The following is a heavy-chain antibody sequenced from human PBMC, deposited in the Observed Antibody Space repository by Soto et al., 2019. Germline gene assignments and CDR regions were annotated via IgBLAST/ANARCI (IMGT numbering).Heavy chain of an antibody. CDR3: ARRVWSGYYRPPNWYDP. D-gene: IGHD3-3*01. CDR1: GGSFSGYY. J-gene: IGHJ5*02. CDR2: INHSGST. V-gene: IGHV4-34*01. Sequence: PSETLSLTCAVYGGSFSGYYWSWIRQPPGKGLEWIGEINHSGSTNYNPSLKSRVTISVDTSKNQFSLKLSSVTAADTAVYYCARRVWSGYYRPPNWYDPWGQGTLVNVSS.